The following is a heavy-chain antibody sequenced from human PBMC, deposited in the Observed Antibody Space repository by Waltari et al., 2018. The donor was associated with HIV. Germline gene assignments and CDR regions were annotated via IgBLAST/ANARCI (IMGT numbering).Heavy chain of an antibody. J-gene: IGHJ5*02. V-gene: IGHV1-3*01. Sequence: QVQLVQSGAEVKKPGASVKVSCKASGYTLTSYAMHWVRQAPGQRLEEMGWIDAGNGNTTYSQKCQGRVTITRTTSASTAYMELSSLRSEVPAVYYCAREGSWIPPILNWFDPWRQETLVTVSS. CDR1: GYTLTSYA. CDR3: AREGSWIPPILNWFDP. CDR2: IDAGNGNT. D-gene: IGHD3-10*01.